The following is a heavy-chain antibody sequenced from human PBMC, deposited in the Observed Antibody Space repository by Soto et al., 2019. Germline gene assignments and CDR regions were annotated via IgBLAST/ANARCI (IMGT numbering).Heavy chain of an antibody. CDR3: ARDQIVVVPAALYYYYGMDV. Sequence: GASVKVSCKASGYTFTSYGISWVRQAPGQGLEWMGWISAYNGNTNYAQKLQGRVTMTTDTSTSTAYMELRSLRSDDTAVYYCARDQIVVVPAALYYYYGMDVWGQGTTVTVSS. CDR1: GYTFTSYG. D-gene: IGHD2-2*01. CDR2: ISAYNGNT. J-gene: IGHJ6*02. V-gene: IGHV1-18*01.